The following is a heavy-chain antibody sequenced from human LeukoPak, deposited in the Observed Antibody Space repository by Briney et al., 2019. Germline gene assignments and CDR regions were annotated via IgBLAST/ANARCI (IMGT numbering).Heavy chain of an antibody. CDR3: ARERGRGYSYGFWFFDY. J-gene: IGHJ4*02. D-gene: IGHD5-18*01. V-gene: IGHV4-34*01. Sequence: SETLSLTCAVYGGSFSGYYWSWIRQPPGKGLEWIGEINHSGSTNYNPSLKSRVTISVDTSKNQFSLKLSSVTAADTAVYYCARERGRGYSYGFWFFDYWGQGTLVTVSS. CDR2: INHSGST. CDR1: GGSFSGYY.